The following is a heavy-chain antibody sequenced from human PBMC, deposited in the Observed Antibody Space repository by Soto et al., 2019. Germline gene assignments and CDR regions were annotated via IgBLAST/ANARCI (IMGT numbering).Heavy chain of an antibody. CDR1: GFSCSSYG. V-gene: IGHV3-30*18. J-gene: IGHJ4*02. Sequence: VGSLRLSCAASGFSCSSYGMHWDRQAPGKGLEWVAVISYDGSNKYCADSVKGRFTISRDNSKNTLYLQMNSLRAEDTAVYYYAKDLVQLERLNFDYWGQGTLATVSS. D-gene: IGHD1-1*01. CDR2: ISYDGSNK. CDR3: AKDLVQLERLNFDY.